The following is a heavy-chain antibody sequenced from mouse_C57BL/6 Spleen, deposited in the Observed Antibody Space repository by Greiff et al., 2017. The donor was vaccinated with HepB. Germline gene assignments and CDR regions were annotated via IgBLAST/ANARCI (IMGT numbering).Heavy chain of an antibody. J-gene: IGHJ1*03. CDR1: GYTFTSYW. V-gene: IGHV1-72*01. Sequence: VQLQQPGAELVKPGASVKLSCKASGYTFTSYWMHWVKQRPGRGLEWIGRIDPNSGGTKYNEKFKSKATLTVDKPSSTAYMQRSSPTSEDSAVYYCARVMVTTHWYFDVWGTGTPVTVSS. D-gene: IGHD2-2*01. CDR2: IDPNSGGT. CDR3: ARVMVTTHWYFDV.